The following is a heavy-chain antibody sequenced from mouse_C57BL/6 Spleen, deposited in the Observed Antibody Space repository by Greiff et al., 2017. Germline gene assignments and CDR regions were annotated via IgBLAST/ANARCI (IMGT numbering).Heavy chain of an antibody. Sequence: DVMLVESGEGLVKPGGSLKLSCAASGFTFSSYAMSWVRQTPEKRLEWVAYISSGGDYIYCADTVKGRFTISRDNARNTLYLQMSSLKSEDTAMYYCTRIYGSSYEDAMDYWGQGTSVTVSS. CDR3: TRIYGSSYEDAMDY. V-gene: IGHV5-9-1*02. CDR1: GFTFSSYA. CDR2: ISSGGDYI. J-gene: IGHJ4*01. D-gene: IGHD1-1*01.